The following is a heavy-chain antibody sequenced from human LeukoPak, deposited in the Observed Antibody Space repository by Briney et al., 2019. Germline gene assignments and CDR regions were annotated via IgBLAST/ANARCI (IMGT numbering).Heavy chain of an antibody. J-gene: IGHJ5*02. CDR1: GGSSTSYY. V-gene: IGHV4-4*09. CDR3: ARHRGYYDSSADEENWFDP. CDR2: IYTSGSI. Sequence: SETLSLTCTVSGGSSTSYYWSWIRQPPGKGLEWIGYIYTSGSINYSPSLKSRVTMSVDTSKTQFSLKLSSVTAADTAVYFCARHRGYYDSSADEENWFDPWGQGTLVTVSS. D-gene: IGHD3-22*01.